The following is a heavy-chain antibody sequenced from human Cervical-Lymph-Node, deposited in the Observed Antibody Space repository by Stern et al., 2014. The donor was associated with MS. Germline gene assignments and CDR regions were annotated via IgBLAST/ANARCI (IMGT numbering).Heavy chain of an antibody. J-gene: IGHJ4*02. V-gene: IGHV1-46*03. CDR2: SNPSGGST. Sequence: VQLVESGAEVKKPGASVKVSCKASGYTFTNYYMHWVRQAPGQGLEWMGASNPSGGSTSYAQKVKGRVIMTRDTSTSTVYMELSSLRSEDTAVYYCARDYSSDWGLDYWGQGTLVTVSS. CDR1: GYTFTNYY. CDR3: ARDYSSDWGLDY. D-gene: IGHD6-19*01.